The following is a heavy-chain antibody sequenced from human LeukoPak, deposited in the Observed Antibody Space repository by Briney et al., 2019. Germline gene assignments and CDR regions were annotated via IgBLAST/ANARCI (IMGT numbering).Heavy chain of an antibody. J-gene: IGHJ4*02. D-gene: IGHD2-15*01. V-gene: IGHV4-34*01. CDR2: INRSGST. CDR1: GGSFSGYY. Sequence: SETLSLTCAVHGGSFSGYYWSWIRQPPGKGLEWIGEINRSGSTNYNPSLKSRVTISVDTSKNQFSLKLSSVTAADTAVYYCAIHVRILWYFDYWGQGTLVTVSS. CDR3: AIHVRILWYFDY.